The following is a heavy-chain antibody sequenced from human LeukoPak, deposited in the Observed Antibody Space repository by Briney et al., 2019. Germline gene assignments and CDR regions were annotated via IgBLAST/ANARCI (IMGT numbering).Heavy chain of an antibody. D-gene: IGHD3-22*01. CDR2: IYSGGGT. J-gene: IGHJ4*02. Sequence: PGGSLRLSCAASGFTVSRNYMSWVRQAPGKGLEWVSVIYSGGGTYYTDSVKGRFTISRDNSKNTLYLQMNSLRAEDTAVYYCAKPYYYDSSGYYCYFDYWGQGTLVTVSS. CDR1: GFTVSRNY. CDR3: AKPYYYDSSGYYCYFDY. V-gene: IGHV3-66*04.